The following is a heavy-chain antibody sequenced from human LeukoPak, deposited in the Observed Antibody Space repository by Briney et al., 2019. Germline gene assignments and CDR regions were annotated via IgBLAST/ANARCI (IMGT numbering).Heavy chain of an antibody. CDR1: GFTFSSYA. V-gene: IGHV3-23*01. D-gene: IGHD3-22*01. CDR2: ISGSGGST. CDR3: AKATYDVKNY. J-gene: IGHJ4*02. Sequence: TGGSLRLSCAASGFTFSSYAMSWVRQAPGKGREWVSAISGSGGSTYYADSVKGRFTISRDNSKNTLYLQMNSLRAEDTAVYYCAKATYDVKNYWGQGTLVTVSS.